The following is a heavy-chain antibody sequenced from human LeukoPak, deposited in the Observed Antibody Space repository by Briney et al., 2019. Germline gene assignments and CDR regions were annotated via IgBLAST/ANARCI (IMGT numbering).Heavy chain of an antibody. CDR2: IYYSAIT. D-gene: IGHD1-14*01. CDR3: ARIGAAETTQRPRSWFDP. CDR1: GGSISSYY. Sequence: SETLPLTCTVSGGSISSYYWSWIRQPPGKGLEWIGHIYYSAITSYNPSLKSRVTISIDMSKNQFSLKLTSVTAADTAVYYCARIGAAETTQRPRSWFDPWGQGTLVTVSS. V-gene: IGHV4-59*08. J-gene: IGHJ5*02.